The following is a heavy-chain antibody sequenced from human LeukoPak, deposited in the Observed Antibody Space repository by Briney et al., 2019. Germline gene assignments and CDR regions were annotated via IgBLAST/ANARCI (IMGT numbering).Heavy chain of an antibody. V-gene: IGHV4-34*01. J-gene: IGHJ4*02. CDR2: INPSGST. Sequence: PPQTRSPTWAVDTGLSTGYSGNWISHPPRMGMEWIGEINPSGSTNYHPSLKSRVTISVDTSKNQFSLKLSSVTAADTAVYYCARARRRYFDWLLYGYFDYWGQGTLVTVSS. D-gene: IGHD3-9*01. CDR1: TGLSTGYS. CDR3: ARARRRYFDWLLYGYFDY.